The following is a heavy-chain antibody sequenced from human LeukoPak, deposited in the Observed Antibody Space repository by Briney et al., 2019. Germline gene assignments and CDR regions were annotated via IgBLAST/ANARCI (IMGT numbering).Heavy chain of an antibody. Sequence: SETLSLTCTVSGGTISSSNYYWDWIRQPPGKGLEWIGSVYYSGSAYYNPSLKSRLTISVDTSMNQFSLKLTSVTAADTAVYYCAGRSTSRGSPFDYWGQGTLVTVSS. V-gene: IGHV4-39*01. J-gene: IGHJ4*02. CDR2: VYYSGSA. CDR1: GGTISSSNYY. CDR3: AGRSTSRGSPFDY. D-gene: IGHD1-26*01.